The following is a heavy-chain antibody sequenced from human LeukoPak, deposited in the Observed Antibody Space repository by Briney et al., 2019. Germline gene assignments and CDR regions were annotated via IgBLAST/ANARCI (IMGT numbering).Heavy chain of an antibody. J-gene: IGHJ4*02. CDR3: ARDSVRITMVRAFDY. Sequence: GGSLRLSCAASGFTVSSNYMSWVRQVPGKGLEWVSVIYGGTSTYYADSVKGRFTISRDNAKNSLYLQMNSLRAEDTAVYYCARDSVRITMVRAFDYWGQGTLVTVSS. CDR2: IYGGTST. CDR1: GFTVSSNY. V-gene: IGHV3-66*01. D-gene: IGHD3-10*01.